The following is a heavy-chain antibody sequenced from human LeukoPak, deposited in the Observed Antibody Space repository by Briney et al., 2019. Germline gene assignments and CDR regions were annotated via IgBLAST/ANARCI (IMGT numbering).Heavy chain of an antibody. D-gene: IGHD5-18*01. J-gene: IGHJ4*02. V-gene: IGHV4-39*01. Sequence: SETLSLTCTVSGGSISSSSYYWGWIRQPPGKGLEWIGSIYYSGSTYYNPSLKSRVTISVDTSKNQFSLRLTSVTAADTAVYYCATIKRGNIFGYFDFWGQGIPVTVSS. CDR3: ATIKRGNIFGYFDF. CDR2: IYYSGST. CDR1: GGSISSSSYY.